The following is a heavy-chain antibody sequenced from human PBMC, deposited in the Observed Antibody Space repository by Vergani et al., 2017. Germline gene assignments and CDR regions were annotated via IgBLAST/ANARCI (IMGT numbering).Heavy chain of an antibody. CDR1: GGTFSSYA. D-gene: IGHD2-2*02. Sequence: QVQLVQSGAEVKKPGSSVKVSCKASGGTFSSYAISWVRQAPGQGLEWMGGIIPIFGTANYAQKFQGRVTITADESTSTAYMELSSLRSEDTAGYYCASNWHIVVVPAAIRAPDPSYYYYYMDVWGKGSTVTVSS. V-gene: IGHV1-69*01. J-gene: IGHJ6*03. CDR3: ASNWHIVVVPAAIRAPDPSYYYYYMDV. CDR2: IIPIFGTA.